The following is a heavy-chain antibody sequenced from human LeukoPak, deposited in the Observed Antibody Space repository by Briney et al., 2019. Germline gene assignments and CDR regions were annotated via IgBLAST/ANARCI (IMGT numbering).Heavy chain of an antibody. V-gene: IGHV4-59*12. CDR2: IYHSGST. J-gene: IGHJ5*02. D-gene: IGHD2-2*01. CDR1: GGSISSYY. CDR3: TRRGYCSSTSCYGGFDP. Sequence: SETLSLTCTVSGGSISSYYWSWIRQPPGKGLEWIGYIYHSGSTYYNPSLKSRVTISVDRSKNQFSLKLSSVTAADTAVYYCTRRGYCSSTSCYGGFDPWGQGTLVTVSS.